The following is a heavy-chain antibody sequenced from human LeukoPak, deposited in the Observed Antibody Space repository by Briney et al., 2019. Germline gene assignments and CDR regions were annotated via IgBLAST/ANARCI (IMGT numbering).Heavy chain of an antibody. V-gene: IGHV1-2*02. D-gene: IGHD3-3*01. CDR3: ARDPFWNGDAFDV. J-gene: IGHJ3*01. Sequence: ASVRVSCKASGYTLTDYYMHWVRQAPGQGLEWMGWINPNSGGTNYAQKFQGRVTMTRDTSISTAYIELSRLGSDDTVVYYCARDPFWNGDAFDVWGQGTMVTVSS. CDR1: GYTLTDYY. CDR2: INPNSGGT.